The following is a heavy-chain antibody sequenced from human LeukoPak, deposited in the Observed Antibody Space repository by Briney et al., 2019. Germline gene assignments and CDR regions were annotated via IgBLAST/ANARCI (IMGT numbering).Heavy chain of an antibody. D-gene: IGHD1-14*01. Sequence: SETLSLTCTVSGGSISSYYWSWIRQPPGKGLEWIGYIYYSGSTNYNPSLKSRVTISVDTSKNQFSLKLSSVTAADTAVYYCARRYVTSWFDPWGQGTLVTVSS. CDR1: GGSISSYY. CDR2: IYYSGST. V-gene: IGHV4-59*08. CDR3: ARRYVTSWFDP. J-gene: IGHJ5*02.